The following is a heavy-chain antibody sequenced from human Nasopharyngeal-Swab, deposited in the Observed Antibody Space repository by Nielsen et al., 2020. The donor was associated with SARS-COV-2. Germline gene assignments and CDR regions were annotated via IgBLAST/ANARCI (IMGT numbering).Heavy chain of an antibody. D-gene: IGHD6-13*01. V-gene: IGHV3-74*01. Sequence: GESLKISCAASGFTFSSYWMHWVRQAPGKGLVWVSRINSDGSSTSYADSVKGRFTISRDNAKNTLYLQMNSLRDEDTAVYYCARVAAVGTLYYYYYMDVWGKGTTVTVSS. CDR3: ARVAAVGTLYYYYYMDV. J-gene: IGHJ6*03. CDR1: GFTFSSYW. CDR2: INSDGSST.